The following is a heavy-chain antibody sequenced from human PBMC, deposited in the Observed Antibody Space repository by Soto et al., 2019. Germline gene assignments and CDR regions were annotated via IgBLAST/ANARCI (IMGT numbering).Heavy chain of an antibody. J-gene: IGHJ6*02. V-gene: IGHV1-69*13. CDR2: ISPIFGTA. Sequence: SVKVSCKASGGTFSSYAISWVRQAPGQGLEWMGGISPIFGTANYAQKFQGRVTITADESTSTAYMELSSLRSEDTAVYYCAREVVPAAIRDYYYYYGMDVWGQGTTVTVSS. CDR1: GGTFSSYA. D-gene: IGHD2-2*02. CDR3: AREVVPAAIRDYYYYYGMDV.